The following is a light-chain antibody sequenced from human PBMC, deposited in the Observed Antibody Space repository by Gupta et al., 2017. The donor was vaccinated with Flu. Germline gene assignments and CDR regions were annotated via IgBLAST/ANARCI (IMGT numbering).Light chain of an antibody. CDR1: SSTIGSNY. V-gene: IGLV1-47*01. CDR3: AAWDDSLGVV. Sequence: SVLTQPPFPSGTPGQRVTTSCSGSSSTIGSNYVYWYQQRPGTAPKLLIYRNNQRPSGVPDRFSGSKSGTSASLAISGLRSEDGADYYCAAWDDSLGVVFGGGTKLTVL. J-gene: IGLJ2*01. CDR2: RNN.